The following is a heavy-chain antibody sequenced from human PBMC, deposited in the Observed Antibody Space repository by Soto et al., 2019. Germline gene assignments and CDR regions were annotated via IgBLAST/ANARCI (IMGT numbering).Heavy chain of an antibody. CDR1: GESVGRGTNY. CDR3: ARDRRGRADGFIYYYGMEV. Sequence: QVQLQESGPGLMKPSGTLSLICSVSGESVGRGTNYWSWVRQAPGRGLEWIGYIFDAATAIYNPSYESRFSISLDAAKTHVSLKLTSVTAADTAIYYCARDRRGRADGFIYYYGMEVWGQGTSVTVSS. J-gene: IGHJ6*02. CDR2: IFDAATA. V-gene: IGHV4-61*01. D-gene: IGHD6-13*01.